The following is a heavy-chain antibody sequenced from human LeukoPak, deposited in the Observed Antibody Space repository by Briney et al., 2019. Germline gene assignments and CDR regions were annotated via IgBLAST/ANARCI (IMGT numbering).Heavy chain of an antibody. CDR3: ARDVDSSGYFAFDI. D-gene: IGHD3-22*01. V-gene: IGHV1-18*01. J-gene: IGHJ3*02. CDR1: GYTFTSYG. Sequence: EASVKVSCKASGYTFTSYGISWVRQAPGQGLEWMGWISAYNGNTNYAQKLQGRVIMTTDTSTSTAYMELRSLRSDDTAVYYCARDVDSSGYFAFDIWGQGTMVTVSS. CDR2: ISAYNGNT.